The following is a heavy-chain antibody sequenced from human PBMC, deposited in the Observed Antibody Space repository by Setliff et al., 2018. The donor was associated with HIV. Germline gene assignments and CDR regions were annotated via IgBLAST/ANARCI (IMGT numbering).Heavy chain of an antibody. CDR3: AGYSSGYIAPFDI. CDR2: ISGSGSAK. D-gene: IGHD3-22*01. J-gene: IGHJ3*02. CDR1: GFIFNTYE. Sequence: GGSLRLSCAASGFIFNTYEMNWVRQVPGKGLDWVSYISGSGSAKYYADSVKGRFTISRDNAKNSLYLQMNSLRAEDTAVYYCAGYSSGYIAPFDIWGQGTMVTVSS. V-gene: IGHV3-48*03.